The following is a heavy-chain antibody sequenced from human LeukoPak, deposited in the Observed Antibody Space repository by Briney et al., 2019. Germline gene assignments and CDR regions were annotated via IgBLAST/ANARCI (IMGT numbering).Heavy chain of an antibody. V-gene: IGHV3-11*01. CDR1: GFTFSDYY. J-gene: IGHJ6*02. D-gene: IGHD2-2*01. Sequence: GGSLRLSCAASGFTFSDYYMSWIRQAPGKGLGWVSYISSSGSTIYYADSVKGRFTISRDNAKNSLYLQMNSLRAEDTAVYYCARDQEGSSVNYYGMDVWGQGTTVTVSS. CDR3: ARDQEGSSVNYYGMDV. CDR2: ISSSGSTI.